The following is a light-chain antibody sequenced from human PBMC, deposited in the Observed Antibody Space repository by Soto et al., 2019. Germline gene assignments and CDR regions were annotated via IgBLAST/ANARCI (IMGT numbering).Light chain of an antibody. CDR3: QQRSNWPIT. CDR2: DAS. CDR1: QSVSSY. V-gene: IGKV3-11*01. Sequence: EIVLTQSPATLSLSPGESATLSCRASQSVSSYLAWYQQKPGQAPRLLIYDASNRATGIPARFSGSGSGTDFTLTISSLEPEDFAVYYCQQRSNWPITFGQGTRLE. J-gene: IGKJ5*01.